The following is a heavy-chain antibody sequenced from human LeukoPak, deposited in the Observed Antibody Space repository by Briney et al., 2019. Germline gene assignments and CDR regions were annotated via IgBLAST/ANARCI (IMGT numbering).Heavy chain of an antibody. V-gene: IGHV3-23*01. J-gene: IGHJ4*02. D-gene: IGHD3/OR15-3a*01. CDR1: GFPFSTYA. CDR2: IINSGGRT. Sequence: GGSLRLSCAASGFPFSTYAMSWVRQAPGKGLEWVSAIINSGGRTYYADSMKGRFTISRDDSKNALYLQMNSLRAEDTAVYYCAKDFGRTGGADYWGQGTLVTASS. CDR3: AKDFGRTGGADY.